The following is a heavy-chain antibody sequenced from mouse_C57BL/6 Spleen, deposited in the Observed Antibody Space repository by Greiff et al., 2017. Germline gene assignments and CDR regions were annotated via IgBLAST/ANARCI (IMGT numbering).Heavy chain of an antibody. J-gene: IGHJ2*01. CDR3: ARDQGNYDN. CDR2: ISDGGSYT. CDR1: GFTFSSYA. Sequence: EVQRVESGGGLVKPGGSLKLSCAASGFTFSSYAMSWVRQTPEKRLEWVATISDGGSYTYYPDNVKGRFTISRDNAKNNLYLQMSHLKSEDTAMYYCARDQGNYDNWGQGTTLTVSS. V-gene: IGHV5-4*01. D-gene: IGHD2-1*01.